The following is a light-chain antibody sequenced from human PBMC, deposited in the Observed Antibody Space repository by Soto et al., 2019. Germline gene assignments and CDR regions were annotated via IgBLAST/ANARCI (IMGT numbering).Light chain of an antibody. CDR3: QQRYAWPPLT. V-gene: IGKV3-11*01. CDR2: DAS. Sequence: EIVVTQSPATLSLSPGERDTLSCRASQSVGVYLAWYQQRPGQPPRLLIYDASQRATGIPARVSGSGSETDFTLTSSSMEPEDVAVYYCQQRYAWPPLTFGGGTKVEIK. J-gene: IGKJ4*01. CDR1: QSVGVY.